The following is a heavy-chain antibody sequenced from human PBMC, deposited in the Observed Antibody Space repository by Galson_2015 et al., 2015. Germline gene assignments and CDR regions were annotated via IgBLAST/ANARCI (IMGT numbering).Heavy chain of an antibody. J-gene: IGHJ4*02. CDR2: IYYSGST. CDR3: ARDCLRIFGVVPYFDY. D-gene: IGHD3-3*01. Sequence: ETLSLTCTVSGGSISSSSYYWGWIRQPPGKGLEWIGSIYYSGSTYYNPSLKSRVTISVDTSKNQFSLKLSSVTAADTAVYYCARDCLRIFGVVPYFDYWGQGTLVTVSS. CDR1: GGSISSSSYY. V-gene: IGHV4-39*07.